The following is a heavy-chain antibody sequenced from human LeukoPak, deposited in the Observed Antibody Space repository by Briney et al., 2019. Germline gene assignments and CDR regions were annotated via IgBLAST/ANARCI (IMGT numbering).Heavy chain of an antibody. CDR1: GFTFSNHG. CDR3: AKVMAREVTSSPDY. J-gene: IGHJ4*02. CDR2: IRYDGNNK. D-gene: IGHD3-10*01. V-gene: IGHV3-30*02. Sequence: GGSLRLSCAASGFTFSNHGIHWVRQAPGKGLEWVAFIRYDGNNKYHADSVKGRFTISRDNSKNTLYLQMNSLRAEDTAVYYCAKVMAREVTSSPDYWGQGTLVTVSS.